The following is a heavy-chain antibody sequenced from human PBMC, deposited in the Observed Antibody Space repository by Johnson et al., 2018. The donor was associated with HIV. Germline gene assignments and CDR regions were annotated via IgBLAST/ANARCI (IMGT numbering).Heavy chain of an antibody. J-gene: IGHJ3*02. CDR3: TTDGRYWIVGATRDAFDI. CDR2: ISYDGSNK. CDR1: GFTFSSYG. D-gene: IGHD1-26*01. V-gene: IGHV3-30*03. Sequence: QVQLVESGGGVVQPGRSLRLSCAVSGFTFSSYGMHWVRRAPGKGLEWVAVISYDGSNKYYADSVKGRFTISRDNSKNTLYLQMNSLKTEDTAVYYCTTDGRYWIVGATRDAFDIWGQGTMVIVSS.